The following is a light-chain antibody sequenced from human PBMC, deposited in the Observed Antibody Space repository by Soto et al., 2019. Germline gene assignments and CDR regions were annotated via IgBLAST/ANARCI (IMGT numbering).Light chain of an antibody. CDR1: QTVNSY. J-gene: IGKJ2*01. V-gene: IGKV1-39*01. CDR2: AAS. CDR3: QQSFVSPYT. Sequence: IQMTQTPCSLSASVADIVTITWRASQTVNSYLNWYQQKPGKAPKLLISAASTLQGGVPSRFSASGSGTDFSLTISSLRVEDFGTYYCQQSFVSPYTFGQGTKVDIK.